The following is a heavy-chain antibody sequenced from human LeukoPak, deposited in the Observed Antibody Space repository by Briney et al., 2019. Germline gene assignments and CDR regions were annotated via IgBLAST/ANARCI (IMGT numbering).Heavy chain of an antibody. CDR2: IYHSGST. CDR3: ARGPVYYDILTGFSGAYYCDY. CDR1: GGSISSGGYY. D-gene: IGHD3-9*01. J-gene: IGHJ4*02. Sequence: PSATLSLTCAVSGGSISSGGYYWSWIRQPPGKGLEWIGYIYHSGSTYYNTSLKSRVTISVDRSKSQVSLKLSSVTAADTAVYYCARGPVYYDILTGFSGAYYCDYWGQGTLVTVSS. V-gene: IGHV4-30-2*01.